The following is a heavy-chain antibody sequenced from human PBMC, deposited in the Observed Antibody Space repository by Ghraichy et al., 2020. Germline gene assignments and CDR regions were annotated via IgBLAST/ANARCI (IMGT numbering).Heavy chain of an antibody. Sequence: ASVKVSCKASGYTFTSYDINWVRQATGQGLEWMGWMNPNSGNTGYAQKFQGRVTITADESTSTAYMELSSLRSEDTAVYYCARRETISNWNYGFDAFDIWGQGTMVTVSS. CDR3: ARRETISNWNYGFDAFDI. CDR1: GYTFTSYD. D-gene: IGHD1-7*01. J-gene: IGHJ3*02. V-gene: IGHV1-8*01. CDR2: MNPNSGNT.